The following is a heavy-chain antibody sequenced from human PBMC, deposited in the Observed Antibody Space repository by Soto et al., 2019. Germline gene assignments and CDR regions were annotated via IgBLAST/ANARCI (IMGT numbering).Heavy chain of an antibody. CDR2: ISSSSSYI. D-gene: IGHD6-19*01. J-gene: IGHJ4*02. V-gene: IGHV3-21*01. Sequence: EVQLVESGGGLVKPGGSLRLSCAASGFTFSSYSMNWVRQAPGKGLEWVSSISSSSSYIYYADSVKGRFTISRDNAKNSLYLQMNSLRAEDTAVYYCARLSKLYSSGWTVDYWGQGTLVTVSS. CDR3: ARLSKLYSSGWTVDY. CDR1: GFTFSSYS.